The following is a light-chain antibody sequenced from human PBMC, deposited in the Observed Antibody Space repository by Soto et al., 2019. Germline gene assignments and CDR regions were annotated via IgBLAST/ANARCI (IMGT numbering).Light chain of an antibody. CDR2: DVS. CDR1: SSDVGSYNH. CDR3: SSYTTSETRV. Sequence: QSALTQPASVSGSPGQSITISCTGTSSDVGSYNHVSWYQHHPGKVPKLMIYDVSSRPSGVSNRFSGSKSGNTASLTISGLQTEDEADHYCSSYTTSETRVFGTGTKVTVL. J-gene: IGLJ1*01. V-gene: IGLV2-14*03.